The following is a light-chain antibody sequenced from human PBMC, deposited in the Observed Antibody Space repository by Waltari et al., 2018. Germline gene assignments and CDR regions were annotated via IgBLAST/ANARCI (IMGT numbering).Light chain of an antibody. J-gene: IGKJ1*01. Sequence: EIVMTQSPASLSVSPGDRVTLSCRASQSVGTSLAWYQQRPGRAPRLPVYRASTRARDIPARFSGSGSGTDFTLSISTLQSEDFAVYYCQQYDDWPRTFGQGTKVEIK. CDR3: QQYDDWPRT. CDR2: RAS. CDR1: QSVGTS. V-gene: IGKV3-15*01.